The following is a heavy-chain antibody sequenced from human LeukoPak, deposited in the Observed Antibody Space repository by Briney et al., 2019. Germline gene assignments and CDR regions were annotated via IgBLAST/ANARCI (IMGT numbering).Heavy chain of an antibody. CDR2: ISGSGAKT. Sequence: GGSLRLSCAASGFTFSSYAMSWVRQAPGKGLEWVSAISGSGAKTYYADSVKGRFTISRDNSRNTLYLQMNSLRAEDTAVYYCAKGKGSGSDLFYNYYYMDVWGKGTTVTVSS. J-gene: IGHJ6*03. CDR1: GFTFSSYA. V-gene: IGHV3-23*01. CDR3: AKGKGSGSDLFYNYYYMDV. D-gene: IGHD1-26*01.